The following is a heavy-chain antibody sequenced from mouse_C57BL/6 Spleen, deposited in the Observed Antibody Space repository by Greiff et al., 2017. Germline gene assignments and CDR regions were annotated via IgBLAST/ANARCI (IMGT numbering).Heavy chain of an antibody. CDR2: IYPGSGNT. CDR3: ARGTGTFAY. V-gene: IGHV1-76*01. Sequence: VQLQQSGAELVRPGASVKLSCKASGYTFTDYYINWVKQRPGQGLEWIARIYPGSGNTYYNEKFKGKATLTAEKSSSTAYMQLSSLTSEASAVYFCARGTGTFAYWGQGTLVTVSA. J-gene: IGHJ3*01. D-gene: IGHD4-1*01. CDR1: GYTFTDYY.